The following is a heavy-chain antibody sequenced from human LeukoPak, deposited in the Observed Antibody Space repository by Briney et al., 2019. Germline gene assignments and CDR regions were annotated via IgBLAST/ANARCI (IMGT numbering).Heavy chain of an antibody. J-gene: IGHJ4*02. D-gene: IGHD2-21*02. CDR3: SNSDCGGDCYSGGYFDY. V-gene: IGHV3-49*04. Sequence: GGSLRLSCTGSGFTFGDYGMSWVRQAPGKGLEWVGFIRSKANGGATEYAASVKGRFTISRDDYKSIAYLQMNSLKTEDTAVYYCSNSDCGGDCYSGGYFDYWGQGTLVTVSS. CDR1: GFTFGDYG. CDR2: IRSKANGGAT.